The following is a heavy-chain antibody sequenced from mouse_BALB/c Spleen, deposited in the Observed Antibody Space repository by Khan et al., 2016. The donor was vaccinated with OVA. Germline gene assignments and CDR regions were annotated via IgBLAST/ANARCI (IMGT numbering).Heavy chain of an antibody. D-gene: IGHD4-1*01. CDR2: ISYSGNT. CDR1: GYSITSDYA. CDR3: ARISGGYFDY. V-gene: IGHV3-2*02. J-gene: IGHJ2*01. Sequence: EVQLQESGPGLVKPSQSLSLTCTVTGYSITSDYAWNWIRQFPGNELEWMGFISYSGNTNYNPSLKSRISITRDTSENQFFLQLNSVTTEDTATYYCARISGGYFDYWGQGTTLTVSS.